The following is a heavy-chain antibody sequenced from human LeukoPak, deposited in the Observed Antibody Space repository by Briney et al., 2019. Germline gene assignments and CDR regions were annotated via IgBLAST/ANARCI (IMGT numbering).Heavy chain of an antibody. V-gene: IGHV1-69*01. CDR3: AREGCSSTSCYTPSFDY. D-gene: IGHD2-2*02. CDR2: IIPIFGAA. Sequence: SVKVSCTASGGTFSSYAISWVRQAPGQGLEWMGGIIPIFGAANYAQKFQGRVTITADESTSTAYMELSSLRSEDTAVYYCAREGCSSTSCYTPSFDYWGQGTLVTVSS. J-gene: IGHJ4*02. CDR1: GGTFSSYA.